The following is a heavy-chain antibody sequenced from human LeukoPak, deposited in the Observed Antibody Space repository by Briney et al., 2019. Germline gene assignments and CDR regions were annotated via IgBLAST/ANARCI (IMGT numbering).Heavy chain of an antibody. CDR3: ARDPGLLYYYYYMDV. CDR1: GFTFTSYG. Sequence: PGRSLRLSCAASGFTFTSYGMHWVRQAPGKGLEWVAVIWYDGSNKYYADSVKGRFTISRDNSKNTLYLQMNSLRAEDTAVYYCARDPGLLYYYYYMDVWGKGTTVTVSS. V-gene: IGHV3-33*01. D-gene: IGHD2/OR15-2a*01. J-gene: IGHJ6*03. CDR2: IWYDGSNK.